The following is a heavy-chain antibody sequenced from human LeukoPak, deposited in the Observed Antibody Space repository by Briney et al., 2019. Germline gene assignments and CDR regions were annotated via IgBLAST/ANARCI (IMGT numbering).Heavy chain of an antibody. Sequence: ASVKVSCKASGYTFTSYGISWVRQAPGQGLEWMGWISTYNGNTNYAQKLQDRVTMTTDTSTSTAYVGLRSLRSDDTAMYYCARVTGWYNYDYWGQGTLVTVSS. D-gene: IGHD1-20*01. CDR1: GYTFTSYG. CDR2: ISTYNGNT. J-gene: IGHJ4*02. V-gene: IGHV1-18*01. CDR3: ARVTGWYNYDY.